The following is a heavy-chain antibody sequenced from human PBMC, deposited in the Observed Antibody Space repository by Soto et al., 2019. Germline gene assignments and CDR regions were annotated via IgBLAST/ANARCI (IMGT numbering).Heavy chain of an antibody. Sequence: QVQLQESGPGLVKPSETLSLTCTVSGGSISSYYWSWIRQPPGKGLEWIGYIYYSGSTNYNPSLKRRVTISVDTSKNQFSLKLSSVTAADTAVYYCARAWPMATLLDYWGQGTLVTVSS. CDR2: IYYSGST. J-gene: IGHJ4*02. CDR3: ARAWPMATLLDY. V-gene: IGHV4-59*01. CDR1: GGSISSYY. D-gene: IGHD5-12*01.